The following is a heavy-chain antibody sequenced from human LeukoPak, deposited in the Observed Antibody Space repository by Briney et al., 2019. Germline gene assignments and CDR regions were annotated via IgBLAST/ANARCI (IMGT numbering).Heavy chain of an antibody. D-gene: IGHD3-10*01. CDR3: AIVMVRGLTVDY. Sequence: SETLSLTCTVSGGSISSYYWGWIRQPPGKGLEWIGSIYYSGSTYYNPSLKSRVTISVDTSKNQFSLKLSSVTAADTAVYYCAIVMVRGLTVDYWGQGTLVTVSS. CDR1: GGSISSYY. V-gene: IGHV4-39*07. J-gene: IGHJ4*02. CDR2: IYYSGST.